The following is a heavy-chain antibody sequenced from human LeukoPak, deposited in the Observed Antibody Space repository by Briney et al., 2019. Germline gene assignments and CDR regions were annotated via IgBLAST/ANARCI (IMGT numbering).Heavy chain of an antibody. CDR3: ARDSYYYGSGSLTPYDY. Sequence: ASVKVSCKASGYTFTSYAMHWVRQAPGQRLEWMGWINAGNGNTKYSQKFQGRVTITRDTSASTAYMELRSLRSDDTAVYYCARDSYYYGSGSLTPYDYWGQGTLVTVSS. J-gene: IGHJ4*02. V-gene: IGHV1-3*01. CDR1: GYTFTSYA. CDR2: INAGNGNT. D-gene: IGHD3-10*01.